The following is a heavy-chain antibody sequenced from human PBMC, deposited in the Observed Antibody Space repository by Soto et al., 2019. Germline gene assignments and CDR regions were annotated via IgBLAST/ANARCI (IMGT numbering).Heavy chain of an antibody. D-gene: IGHD7-27*01. CDR3: ARGVLGPGDYYYGMDV. Sequence: PGGSLRLSCAASGFTFSNYDMHWVRQAPGEGLEWVSGIGAASDTYYPVSVQGRVTVSRDNAKKYLYLQMNSLRAGDTAVYYCARGVLGPGDYYYGMDVWGQGTTVTVSS. CDR1: GFTFSNYD. V-gene: IGHV3-13*01. CDR2: IGAASDT. J-gene: IGHJ6*02.